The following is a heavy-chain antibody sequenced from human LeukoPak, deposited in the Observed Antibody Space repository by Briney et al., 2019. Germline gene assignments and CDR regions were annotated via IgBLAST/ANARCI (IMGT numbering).Heavy chain of an antibody. CDR1: GFTFSSYE. CDR3: ARDIAYTDY. V-gene: IGHV3-48*03. J-gene: IGHJ4*02. D-gene: IGHD2-21*01. CDR2: ISSSGSSI. Sequence: PGGSLRLSCAASGFTFSSYEMNWVRQAPGKGLEWVSYISSSGSSISYADSVKGRFTISRDNAKNSLYLQMNSLRAEDTAVYYCARDIAYTDYWGQGTLVTVSS.